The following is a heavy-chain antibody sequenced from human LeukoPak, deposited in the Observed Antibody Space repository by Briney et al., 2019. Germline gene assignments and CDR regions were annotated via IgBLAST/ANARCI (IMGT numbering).Heavy chain of an antibody. J-gene: IGHJ3*02. D-gene: IGHD3-10*01. CDR2: ISPSGGST. CDR3: ARVSSGTRDAFDI. CDR1: GYTFTTYY. Sequence: GASVKVSCKASGYTFTTYYMHWVRQAPGQGLEWMGIISPSGGSTSYAQKFQGRVTMTRDMSTSTVYMELNSLRSEDTAVYYCARVSSGTRDAFDIWGQGTMVTVSS. V-gene: IGHV1-46*01.